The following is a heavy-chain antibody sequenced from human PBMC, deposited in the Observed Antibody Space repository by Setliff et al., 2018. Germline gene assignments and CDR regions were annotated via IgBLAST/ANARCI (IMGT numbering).Heavy chain of an antibody. Sequence: GGSLRLSCAASGFTFSGSAMHWVRQSPGKGLEWVAVIWYDGSQKYHADSVKGRFTVSRDNSKNSLHLQVNSLRAEDTATYYCAKDRVNDGIWEFDSWGQGLLVTVSS. V-gene: IGHV3-33*03. D-gene: IGHD1-26*01. CDR3: AKDRVNDGIWEFDS. J-gene: IGHJ4*02. CDR1: GFTFSGSA. CDR2: IWYDGSQK.